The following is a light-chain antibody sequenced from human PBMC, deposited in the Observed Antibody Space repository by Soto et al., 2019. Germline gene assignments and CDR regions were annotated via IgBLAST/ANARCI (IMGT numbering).Light chain of an antibody. CDR1: SSDVGGYNY. CDR3: SSYTSXISYV. J-gene: IGLJ1*01. CDR2: DVS. V-gene: IGLV2-14*03. Sequence: QSALTQPASVSGSPGQSITISCTGTSSDVGGYNYVSWYQSHPGEAPKLIIYDVSNRPSGVSDRFSGSKSGNTASLTISGLQAEDEADYYCSSYTSXISYVFGTGTKVTVL.